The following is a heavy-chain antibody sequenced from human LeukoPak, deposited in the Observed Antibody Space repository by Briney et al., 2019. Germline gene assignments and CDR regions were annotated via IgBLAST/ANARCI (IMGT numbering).Heavy chain of an antibody. CDR3: ARVSCRTPSCYELHFDY. CDR2: ISSGSTYI. Sequence: PGGSLRLSCAASGFTFSNYNINWIRQAPGKGLEWVSSISSGSTYIYYADSEGGRFTISRDNAKDSPFLQMNSLRAEDAAVYYCARVSCRTPSCYELHFDYWGQGTLVTVSS. CDR1: GFTFSNYN. V-gene: IGHV3-21*01. D-gene: IGHD2-2*01. J-gene: IGHJ4*02.